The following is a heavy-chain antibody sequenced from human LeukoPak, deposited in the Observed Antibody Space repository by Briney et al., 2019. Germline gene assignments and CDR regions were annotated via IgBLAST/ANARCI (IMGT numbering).Heavy chain of an antibody. J-gene: IGHJ4*02. CDR2: MYYSGST. D-gene: IGHD5-18*01. V-gene: IGHV4-39*07. CDR3: AREGYSYGYMDY. CDR1: GDSMRSSRYS. Sequence: SETLSLTCSVSGDSMRSSRYSWGWIRQPPGKGLEWIGSMYYSGSTNYNPSLKSRVSISVDTSKNQFSLKLSSVTAADTAVYYCAREGYSYGYMDYWGQGALVTVSS.